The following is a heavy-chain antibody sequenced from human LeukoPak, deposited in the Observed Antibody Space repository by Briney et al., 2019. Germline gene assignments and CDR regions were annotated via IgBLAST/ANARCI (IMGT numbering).Heavy chain of an antibody. J-gene: IGHJ4*02. D-gene: IGHD3-10*01. CDR2: VSDTDGST. V-gene: IGHV3-23*01. CDR1: GFTFSSYD. CDR3: XXXXXXXYGNKYFDY. Sequence: GGSLRLSCAASGFTFSSYDMSWVRQAPGKGLEWVSSVSDTDGSTYYADSVKGRFTISRDNSKNTLYLQMNSLRAEDTAVYYCXXXXXXXYGNKYFDYWGQGTLITVSS.